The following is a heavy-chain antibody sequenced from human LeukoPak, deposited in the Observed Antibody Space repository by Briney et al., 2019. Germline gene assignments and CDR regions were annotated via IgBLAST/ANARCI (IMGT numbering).Heavy chain of an antibody. D-gene: IGHD5-18*01. Sequence: ASVKVSCKASGYTFTSYDINWVRQATGQGLEWMGWMNPNSGNTGYAQKFQGRVTMTRNTSISTTYMELSSLRSEDTAVYYCAKHAVTGYYYYGMDVWGQGTTVTVSS. J-gene: IGHJ6*02. CDR3: AKHAVTGYYYYGMDV. CDR1: GYTFTSYD. V-gene: IGHV1-8*01. CDR2: MNPNSGNT.